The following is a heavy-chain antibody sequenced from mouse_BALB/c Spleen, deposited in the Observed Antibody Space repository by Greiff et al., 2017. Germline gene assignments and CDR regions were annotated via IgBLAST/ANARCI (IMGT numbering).Heavy chain of an antibody. J-gene: IGHJ2*01. CDR1: GFTFSSYG. Sequence: DVKLVESGGGLVQPGGSLKLSCAASGFTFSSYGMSWVRQTPDKRLELVATINSNGGSTYYPDSVKGRFTISRDNAKNTLYLQMSSLKSEDTAMYYCAREAGTSFDYWGQGTTLTVSS. CDR2: INSNGGST. CDR3: AREAGTSFDY. V-gene: IGHV5-6-3*01. D-gene: IGHD4-1*01.